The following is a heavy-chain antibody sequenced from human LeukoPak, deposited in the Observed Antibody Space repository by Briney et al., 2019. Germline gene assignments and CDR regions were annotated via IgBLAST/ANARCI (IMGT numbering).Heavy chain of an antibody. Sequence: GGSLRLSCVASGLTVSSYSMSWVRQAPGKGLEWVSGISWNSGSIGYADSVKGRFTISRDNAKNSLYLQMNSLRAEDTALYYCAKDISSSGGNFDYWGQGTLVTVSS. V-gene: IGHV3-9*01. CDR1: GLTVSSYS. J-gene: IGHJ4*02. D-gene: IGHD6-6*01. CDR2: ISWNSGSI. CDR3: AKDISSSGGNFDY.